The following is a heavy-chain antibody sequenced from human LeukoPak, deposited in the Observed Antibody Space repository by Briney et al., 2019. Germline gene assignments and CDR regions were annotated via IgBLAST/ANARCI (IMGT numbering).Heavy chain of an antibody. Sequence: GGTLRLSCAASGFTFSSYGMSWVRQAPGKGLEWVSAISGSGGSTYYADSVKGRFTISRDNAKNSLYLQMNSLRAEDTAVYYCARDASYRYSSSWVFWGQGTLVTVSS. J-gene: IGHJ4*02. D-gene: IGHD6-13*01. CDR3: ARDASYRYSSSWVF. V-gene: IGHV3-23*01. CDR2: ISGSGGST. CDR1: GFTFSSYG.